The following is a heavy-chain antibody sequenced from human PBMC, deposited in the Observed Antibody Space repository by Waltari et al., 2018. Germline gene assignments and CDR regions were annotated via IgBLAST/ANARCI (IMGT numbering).Heavy chain of an antibody. CDR3: ARAREQNYDFWSGYSFYFDH. Sequence: EAQLLESGGGLAQPGGSLRLSCAASGFSFSTYVMNWVRQAPGKGLEWVSSISGSGGTHYADSVKGRFTVSRDNSKNTLYLQMNSLGDEDTAVYYCARAREQNYDFWSGYSFYFDHWGQGALVTVSS. J-gene: IGHJ4*02. CDR2: ISGSGGT. D-gene: IGHD3-3*01. V-gene: IGHV3-23*01. CDR1: GFSFSTYV.